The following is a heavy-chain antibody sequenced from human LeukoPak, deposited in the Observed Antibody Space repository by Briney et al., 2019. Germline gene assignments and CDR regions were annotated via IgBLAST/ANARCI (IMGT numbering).Heavy chain of an antibody. Sequence: GASVKVSCKASGYTFTGYYMHWVRQAPGQGLEWMGWINPNSGGTNYAQKFQGRVTMTRDTSISTAYMELSRLRSDDTAVYYCARVGVVRGVIILFNYWGQGTLVTVSS. CDR1: GYTFTGYY. CDR3: ARVGVVRGVIILFNY. CDR2: INPNSGGT. D-gene: IGHD3-10*01. J-gene: IGHJ4*02. V-gene: IGHV1-2*02.